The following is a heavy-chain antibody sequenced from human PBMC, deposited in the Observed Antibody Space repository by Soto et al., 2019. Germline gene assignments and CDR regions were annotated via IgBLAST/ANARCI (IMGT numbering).Heavy chain of an antibody. D-gene: IGHD2-21*01. CDR2: ISYDGSNK. V-gene: IGHV3-30-3*01. CDR3: ARDWSNCGGECRRDYYYGMDV. CDR1: GFTFSSYA. Sequence: QVQLVESGGGVVQPGRSLRLSCAASGFTFSSYAMHWVRQAPGKGLEWVAVISYDGSNKYYADSVKGRFTISRDNSKKMLELQMNSLRAEDTALYYCARDWSNCGGECRRDYYYGMDVWGQGTTVTVSS. J-gene: IGHJ6*02.